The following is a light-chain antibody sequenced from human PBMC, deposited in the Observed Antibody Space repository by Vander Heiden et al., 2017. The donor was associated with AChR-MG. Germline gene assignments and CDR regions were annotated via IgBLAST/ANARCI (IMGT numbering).Light chain of an antibody. J-gene: IGLJ3*02. CDR3: CSYEGDSALWV. CDR2: DVN. Sequence: QSALTQPASVSGSPGQSITISCTGTTSDLGIYHLVSWYQHHPGKAPKLIIFDVNKRPSGLSVRFSGAKSGTTATLTSSGLQADDEADYYCCSYEGDSALWVFGGGTRLTVL. V-gene: IGLV2-23*02. CDR1: TSDLGIYHL.